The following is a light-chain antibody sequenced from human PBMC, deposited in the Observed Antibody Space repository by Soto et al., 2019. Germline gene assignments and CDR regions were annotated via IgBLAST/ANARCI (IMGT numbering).Light chain of an antibody. V-gene: IGKV1-39*01. CDR1: QSVRTS. CDR3: QQSDSVPRT. Sequence: DIQMTQSPSSLSASVGDRVTITCRASQSVRTSLNGYQQKPGKAPKVVIYVASSLQSGVPSRFSGSGSGTDFTLTISSLQPEDFATYYCQQSDSVPRTLGQGTKVEIK. CDR2: VAS. J-gene: IGKJ1*01.